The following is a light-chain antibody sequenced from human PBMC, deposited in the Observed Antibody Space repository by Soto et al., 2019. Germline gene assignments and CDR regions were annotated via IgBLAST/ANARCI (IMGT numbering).Light chain of an antibody. V-gene: IGLV1-51*02. CDR3: GTWDSSLDAGV. CDR1: RSNIGNNY. CDR2: ENN. Sequence: QSVLTQPPSVSAAAGEKGSITCSGSRSNIGNNYVSWYQQLPGTAPKLLMYENNKRPSGIPDRFSGSKSGTSATLGITGLQTGDEADYYCGTWDSSLDAGVFGGGTKVTVL. J-gene: IGLJ2*01.